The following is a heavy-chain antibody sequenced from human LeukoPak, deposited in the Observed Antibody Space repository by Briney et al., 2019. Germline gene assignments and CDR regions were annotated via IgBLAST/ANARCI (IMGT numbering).Heavy chain of an antibody. CDR2: IIPIFGTA. CDR3: ASPTDTAMVPYYYGMDV. Sequence: ASVKVSCKASGGTFSSYAISWVRQAPGQGLEWMGGIIPIFGTANYAQKFQGRVTITADESTSTAYMELSSPRSEDTAVYYCASPTDTAMVPYYYGMDVWGQGTTVTVSS. V-gene: IGHV1-69*13. D-gene: IGHD5-18*01. CDR1: GGTFSSYA. J-gene: IGHJ6*02.